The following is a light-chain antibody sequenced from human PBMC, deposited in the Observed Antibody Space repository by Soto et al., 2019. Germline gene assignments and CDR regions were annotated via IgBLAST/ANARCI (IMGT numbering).Light chain of an antibody. V-gene: IGLV2-14*01. Sequence: QSVLTQPASVSGSPGQSITISCTGTRIDVGGYNYVSWYQQNPGKAPKFLIYEVSNRPSGVSNRFSGSKSSNTASLTISGLQAEDEADYYCTSYTSSSLWVFGGGTQLTVL. J-gene: IGLJ3*02. CDR2: EVS. CDR3: TSYTSSSLWV. CDR1: RIDVGGYNY.